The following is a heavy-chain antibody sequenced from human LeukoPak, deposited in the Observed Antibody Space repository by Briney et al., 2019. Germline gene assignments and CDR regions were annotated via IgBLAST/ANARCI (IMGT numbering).Heavy chain of an antibody. CDR1: GVSVSSNTAA. D-gene: IGHD1-26*01. V-gene: IGHV6-1*01. J-gene: IGHJ4*02. CDR2: TYYRSKWYN. CDR3: ARVLDVGPTYFDY. Sequence: SQTLSLTCAISGVSVSSNTAAWNWIRQSPSRGLEWLGRTYYRSKWYNDYAVSVRSRITINPDTSKNQFSLQLNSVTPEDTAVYYCARVLDVGPTYFDYWGQGTLVTVSS.